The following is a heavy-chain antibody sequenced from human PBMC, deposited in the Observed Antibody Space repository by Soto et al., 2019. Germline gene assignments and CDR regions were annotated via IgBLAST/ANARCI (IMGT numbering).Heavy chain of an antibody. CDR2: INPNSDVT. CDR1: GYTFNSYY. D-gene: IGHD3-22*01. V-gene: IGHV1-2*02. J-gene: IGHJ4*02. CDR3: ARTYDSNGYANEFDS. Sequence: QVQLVQSGAEVNKPGASVKVSCKASGYTFNSYYIHWVRQAPGQGLEWMGWINPNSDVTGYAQSFQGRVTMTRDMSMTTAYMDLTRLRSDDTAVYYCARTYDSNGYANEFDSWGQGILVTVTS.